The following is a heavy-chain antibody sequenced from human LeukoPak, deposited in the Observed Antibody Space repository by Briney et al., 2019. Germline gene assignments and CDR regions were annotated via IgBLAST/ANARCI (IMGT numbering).Heavy chain of an antibody. CDR1: GFTFSSYT. Sequence: SGGSLRLSCAASGFTFSSYTMNWVRQAPGKGLEWVSSISISSSYIYYADSVKGRFTISRDNAKNSLYLQMNSLRAEDTAVYYCARGGTDILTGYYPDMDVWGKGTTVTISS. J-gene: IGHJ6*03. CDR3: ARGGTDILTGYYPDMDV. V-gene: IGHV3-21*01. D-gene: IGHD3-9*01. CDR2: ISISSSYI.